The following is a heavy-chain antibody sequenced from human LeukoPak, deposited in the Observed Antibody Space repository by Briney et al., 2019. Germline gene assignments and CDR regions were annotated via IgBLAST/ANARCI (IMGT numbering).Heavy chain of an antibody. CDR1: GGSISSYY. Sequence: SETLSLTCAVSGGSISSYYWSWIRQPPGKGLEWIGYIYSSGSTNYNPSLKSRVTISVDTSKNQFSLNLTSVTAADTAVYYCARHCSGYYYGDYFDYWGQGALVTVSS. CDR3: ARHCSGYYYGDYFDY. V-gene: IGHV4-59*08. CDR2: IYSSGST. J-gene: IGHJ4*02. D-gene: IGHD3-22*01.